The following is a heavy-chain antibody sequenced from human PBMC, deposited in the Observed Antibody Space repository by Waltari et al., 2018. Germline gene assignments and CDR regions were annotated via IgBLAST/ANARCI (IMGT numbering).Heavy chain of an antibody. J-gene: IGHJ4*02. CDR1: GYSISSGYY. CDR2: IYHSGST. D-gene: IGHD3-10*01. V-gene: IGHV4-38-2*01. CDR3: ARVLGADGPTVFDY. Sequence: QVQLQESGPGLVKPSETLSLTCAVSGYSISSGYYWGWIPQPPGKGLEWIGSIYHSGSTYYNPSLKSRVTISVDTSKNQFSLKLSSVTAADTAVYYCARVLGADGPTVFDYWGQGTLVTVSS.